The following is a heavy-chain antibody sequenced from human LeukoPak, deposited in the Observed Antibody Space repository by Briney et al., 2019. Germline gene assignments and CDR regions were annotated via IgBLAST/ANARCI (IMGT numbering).Heavy chain of an antibody. V-gene: IGHV4-34*01. CDR2: INHSGST. CDR1: GGSFSGYY. J-gene: IGHJ4*02. Sequence: KPSETLSLTCAVYGGSFSGYYWSWIRQPPGKGLEWIGEINHSGSTNYNPSLESRVTISVDTSKNQFSLKLSSVTAADTAVYYCARGREELVVPAYYFDYWGQGTLVTVSS. D-gene: IGHD2-2*01. CDR3: ARGREELVVPAYYFDY.